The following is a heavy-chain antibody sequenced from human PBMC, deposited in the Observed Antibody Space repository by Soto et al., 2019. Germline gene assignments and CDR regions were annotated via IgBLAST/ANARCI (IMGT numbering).Heavy chain of an antibody. Sequence: PSETLSLTCTVSGGSISSYYWSWIRQPPGKGLEWIGYIYYSGSTNYNPSLKSRVTISVDTSKNQFSLKLTSVTAADTAVYYCARAKITGLFDYWGQGTLVTVS. CDR2: IYYSGST. J-gene: IGHJ4*02. V-gene: IGHV4-59*12. CDR3: ARAKITGLFDY. D-gene: IGHD2-8*02. CDR1: GGSISSYY.